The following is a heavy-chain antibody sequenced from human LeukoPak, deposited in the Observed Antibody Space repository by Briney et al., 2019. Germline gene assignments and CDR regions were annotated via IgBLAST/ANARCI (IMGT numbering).Heavy chain of an antibody. CDR2: ISAYNGNT. CDR3: ARDPIGDYIDY. Sequence: ASVKVSCKASGYTFSNYGISWVRQAPGQGLEWMGWISAYNGNTNYAQKLQGRVTMTTDTSTSTAYMELKSLRSDDTAVYYCARDPIGDYIDYWGQGTLVTVSS. V-gene: IGHV1-18*01. D-gene: IGHD4-17*01. J-gene: IGHJ4*02. CDR1: GYTFSNYG.